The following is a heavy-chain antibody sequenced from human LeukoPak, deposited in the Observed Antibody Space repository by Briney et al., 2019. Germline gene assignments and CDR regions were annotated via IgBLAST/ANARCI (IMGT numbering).Heavy chain of an antibody. CDR2: IYYSGST. D-gene: IGHD2-2*01. CDR1: GGSISSYY. CDR3: ARDVPAAYYFDY. Sequence: SETLSLTCTVSGGSISSYYWSWIRQPPGKGLEWIGYIYYSGSTNYNPSLKSRVTISVDTSKNQFSLKLSSVTAADTAVYYCARDVPAAYYFDYWGQGTLVTVSS. V-gene: IGHV4-59*01. J-gene: IGHJ4*02.